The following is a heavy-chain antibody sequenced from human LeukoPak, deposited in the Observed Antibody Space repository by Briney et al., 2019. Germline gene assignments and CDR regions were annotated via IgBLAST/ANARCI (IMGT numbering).Heavy chain of an antibody. CDR1: GYTFTGYY. Sequence: ASVKVSCNASGYTFTGYYMHWVRQAPGQGLEWMGWINPNSGGTNYAQKFQGWVTMTRDTSISTAYMELSRLRSDDTAVYYCARAGCSSTSCYGPLDYWGQGTLVTVSS. J-gene: IGHJ4*02. D-gene: IGHD2-2*01. CDR2: INPNSGGT. CDR3: ARAGCSSTSCYGPLDY. V-gene: IGHV1-2*04.